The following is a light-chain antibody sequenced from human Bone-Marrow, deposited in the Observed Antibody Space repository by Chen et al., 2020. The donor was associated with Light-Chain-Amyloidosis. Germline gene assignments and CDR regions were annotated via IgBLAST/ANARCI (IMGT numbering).Light chain of an antibody. CDR2: EDD. Sequence: NFMLTQPHSVSESPGKTVIISCTRSSGSIATNYVQWYQQRPGSSPTTVIYEDDQRPSGVPDLFSGDVDRSSNSASLPISGLKTEDEADYYCQSYQGSSQGVFGGGTKLTVL. CDR1: SGSIATNY. J-gene: IGLJ3*02. V-gene: IGLV6-57*01. CDR3: QSYQGSSQGV.